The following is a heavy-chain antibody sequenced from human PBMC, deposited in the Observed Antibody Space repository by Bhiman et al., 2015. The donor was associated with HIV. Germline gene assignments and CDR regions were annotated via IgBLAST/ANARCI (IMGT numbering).Heavy chain of an antibody. V-gene: IGHV3-30*02. CDR1: GFTFSSYG. CDR3: AKDVGLILWFGGIHFS. D-gene: IGHD3-10*01. J-gene: IGHJ5*02. CDR2: IRFNGTNK. Sequence: QVQLVESGGGVVQPGGSLRLSCAASGFTFSSYGMHWVRQAPGKGLEWVAFIRFNGTNKYYADSVKGRFTISRDNSENTVFLQMNSLRREDTAVYFCAKDVGLILWFGGIHFSWGQGTLVTVSS.